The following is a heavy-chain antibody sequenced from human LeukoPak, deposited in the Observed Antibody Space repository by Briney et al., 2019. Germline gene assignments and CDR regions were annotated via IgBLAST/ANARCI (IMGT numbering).Heavy chain of an antibody. Sequence: PGGSLRLSCAASGFTFSSYAMNWVRQAPGKGLDWVSAISGSVGSTYYADSLKGRFTISRDNSKNTLYLQMNSLRAEDTAVYYCARDGYERVLDYWGQGTLVTVSS. V-gene: IGHV3-23*01. D-gene: IGHD5-18*01. CDR3: ARDGYERVLDY. CDR1: GFTFSSYA. CDR2: ISGSVGST. J-gene: IGHJ4*02.